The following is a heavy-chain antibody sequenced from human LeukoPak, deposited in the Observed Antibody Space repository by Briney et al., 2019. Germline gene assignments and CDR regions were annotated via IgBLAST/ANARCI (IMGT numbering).Heavy chain of an antibody. Sequence: GGSLRLSCAASGFTVSSNYMCWVRQAPGKGPEWVSVIYSDGSTYYADSVKGRFTISRDTSKNTLYLQMNSLRTEDTAVYYCARDLAAGGTYPHYWGQGTLVSVSS. CDR3: ARDLAAGGTYPHY. V-gene: IGHV3-53*01. J-gene: IGHJ4*02. CDR1: GFTVSSNY. D-gene: IGHD6-13*01. CDR2: IYSDGST.